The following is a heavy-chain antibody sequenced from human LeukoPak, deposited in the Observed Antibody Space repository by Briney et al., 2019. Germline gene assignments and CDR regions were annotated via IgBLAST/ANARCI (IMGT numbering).Heavy chain of an antibody. D-gene: IGHD3-10*01. J-gene: IGHJ3*02. V-gene: IGHV3-53*01. CDR3: LIGDI. Sequence: PGGSLRLSCAASGFTFSNYAMTWVRQAPGKGLEWVSVIYSGGSTYYTDSVKGRFTISRDNSKNTLYLQMNSLRAEDTAVYYCLIGDIWGQGTMVTVSS. CDR1: GFTFSNYA. CDR2: IYSGGST.